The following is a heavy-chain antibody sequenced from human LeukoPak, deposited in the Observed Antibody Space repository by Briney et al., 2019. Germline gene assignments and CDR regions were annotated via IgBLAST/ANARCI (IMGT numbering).Heavy chain of an antibody. CDR3: ARTRLDTPVSALDI. CDR2: ISAYNGNT. D-gene: IGHD3-16*01. V-gene: IGHV1-18*01. J-gene: IGHJ3*02. Sequence: ASVKVSCKASGYTFTSYGISWVRRAPGQGLEWMGWISAYNGNTNYAQKLKGRVTMTTDTSTSTAYMELRSLRSDDTAVYYCARTRLDTPVSALDIWGQGTMVTVSS. CDR1: GYTFTSYG.